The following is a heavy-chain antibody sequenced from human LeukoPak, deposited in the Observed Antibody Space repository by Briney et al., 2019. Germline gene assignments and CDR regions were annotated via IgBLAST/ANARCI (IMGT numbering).Heavy chain of an antibody. Sequence: SETLSFTCTVSGGSIGSYYWSWIRQPPGEGLEWIGYIYYSGSTNYNTSLKSRVTISLDTSKNQFSLKLSSVTAADTAVYYCARGSAYYYDSSGYPTFDYWGQGTLVTVSS. CDR3: ARGSAYYYDSSGYPTFDY. J-gene: IGHJ4*02. V-gene: IGHV4-59*01. D-gene: IGHD3-22*01. CDR1: GGSIGSYY. CDR2: IYYSGST.